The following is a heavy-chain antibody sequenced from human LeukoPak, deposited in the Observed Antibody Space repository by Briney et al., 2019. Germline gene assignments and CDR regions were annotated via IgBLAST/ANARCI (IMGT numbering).Heavy chain of an antibody. V-gene: IGHV4-4*07. D-gene: IGHD6-19*01. CDR1: RGSVSSDY. CDR2: IYTSGST. J-gene: IGHJ4*02. Sequence: SETLSLTCTVSRGSVSSDYWSWIRQPAGKGLEWIGRIYTSGSTDYNPSLKSRVFISVDTSKNQISLKLTSVTAAGTAVYYCARDLGSTSGWFDYWGQGTLVTVSS. CDR3: ARDLGSTSGWFDY.